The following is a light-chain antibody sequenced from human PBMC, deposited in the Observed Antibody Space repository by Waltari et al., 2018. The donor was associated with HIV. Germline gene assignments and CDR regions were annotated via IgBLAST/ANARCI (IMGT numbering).Light chain of an antibody. CDR2: RAS. CDR3: QQSYSTRYT. V-gene: IGKV1-39*01. Sequence: IQLTQSPSSLSASIGDRVTITCRSSQSISSFLNWYQQRPGKGPNLLIYRASTLQNGVPSRFIGSGSGTDFTLTISSLQPEDFATYFCQQSYSTRYTFGQGTKLEIK. J-gene: IGKJ2*01. CDR1: QSISSF.